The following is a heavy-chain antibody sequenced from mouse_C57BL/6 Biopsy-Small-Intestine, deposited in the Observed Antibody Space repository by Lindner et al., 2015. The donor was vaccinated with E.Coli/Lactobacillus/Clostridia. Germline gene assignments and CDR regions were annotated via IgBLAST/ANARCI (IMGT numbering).Heavy chain of an antibody. CDR3: AIITTVVASGMDY. V-gene: IGHV1-80*01. CDR2: IYPGDGDT. CDR1: GYAFSSYW. D-gene: IGHD1-1*01. J-gene: IGHJ4*01. Sequence: VQLQESGAELVKPGASVKISCKASGYAFSSYWMNWVKQRPGKGLEWIGRIYPGDGDTNYNGKFKGKATLTADKSSSTAYMQLKSLTSEDSAVYYCAIITTVVASGMDYWGQGTSVTVSS.